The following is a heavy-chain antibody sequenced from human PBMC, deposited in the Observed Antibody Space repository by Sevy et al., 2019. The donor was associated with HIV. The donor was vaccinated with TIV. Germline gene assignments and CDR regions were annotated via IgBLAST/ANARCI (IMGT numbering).Heavy chain of an antibody. CDR2: MSYDGNKK. CDR3: ARGGPGAGYGSGSTDGFDI. D-gene: IGHD3-10*01. CDR1: GFTFRNYG. J-gene: IGHJ3*02. Sequence: GGSLRLSCAASGFTFRNYGMHWVRQAPGKRLEWVSVMSYDGNKKYDVESVRGRFTIARDNSRNTLYLQTNSLRDEDTALYYCARGGPGAGYGSGSTDGFDIWGQGTMVTVSS. V-gene: IGHV3-30-3*01.